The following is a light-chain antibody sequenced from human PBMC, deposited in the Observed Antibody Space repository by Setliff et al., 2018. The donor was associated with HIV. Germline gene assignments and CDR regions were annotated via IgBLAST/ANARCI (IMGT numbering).Light chain of an antibody. J-gene: IGLJ2*01. CDR1: TSDVGGFDY. CDR3: SSFTSTSTVV. V-gene: IGLV2-14*01. CDR2: EVT. Sequence: QSALAQPASVSGSPGQSITISCTGTTSDVGGFDYVSWYQQYPDRAPQLLIYEVTNRPSGVSNRFSGSKSGNTASLTISWLQPEDESDYYCSSFTSTSTVVFGGGTKVTVL.